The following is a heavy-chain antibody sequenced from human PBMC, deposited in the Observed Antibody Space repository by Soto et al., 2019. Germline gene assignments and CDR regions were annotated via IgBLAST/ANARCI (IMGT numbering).Heavy chain of an antibody. J-gene: IGHJ5*02. Sequence: SVKVSCKASGGTFSSYAISWVRQAPGQGLEWMGGITPIFGTANYAQKFQGRVTITADESTSTAYMELSSLRSEDTAVYYCARFRGPPRYWFDPWGQGTLVTVS. V-gene: IGHV1-69*13. D-gene: IGHD3-10*01. CDR3: ARFRGPPRYWFDP. CDR1: GGTFSSYA. CDR2: ITPIFGTA.